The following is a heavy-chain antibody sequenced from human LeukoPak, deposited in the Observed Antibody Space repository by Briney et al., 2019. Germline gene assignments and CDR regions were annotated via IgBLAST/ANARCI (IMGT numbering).Heavy chain of an antibody. CDR3: ARGNWNYASFWFDP. CDR2: ISYSGST. V-gene: IGHV4-59*01. D-gene: IGHD1-7*01. Sequence: SETLSLTCTVSGGSISSYYWSWIRQPPGKGLEWIGYISYSGSTNYNPSLKSRVSISVETSKNQFSLRLSSVTAADTAVYYCARGNWNYASFWFDPWGQGTLVTVSS. J-gene: IGHJ5*02. CDR1: GGSISSYY.